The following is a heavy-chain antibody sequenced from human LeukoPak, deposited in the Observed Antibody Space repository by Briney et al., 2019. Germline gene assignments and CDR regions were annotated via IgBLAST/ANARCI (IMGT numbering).Heavy chain of an antibody. Sequence: PGGSLRFSCAASGFTFSSYAMHWVRQAPGKGLEWVAVISYGGSNKYYADSVKGRFTISRDNSKNTLYLQINSLRAEDTAVYYCARVAVAGTNLYFDYWGQGTLVTVSP. J-gene: IGHJ4*02. D-gene: IGHD6-19*01. CDR1: GFTFSSYA. CDR3: ARVAVAGTNLYFDY. V-gene: IGHV3-30*04. CDR2: ISYGGSNK.